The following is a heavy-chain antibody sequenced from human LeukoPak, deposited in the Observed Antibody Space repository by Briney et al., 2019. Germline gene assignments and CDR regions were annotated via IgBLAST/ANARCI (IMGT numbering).Heavy chain of an antibody. Sequence: GGSLRLSCAASGFTFSTYWMTWVRQAPGKGLEWVSSISSSSSYIYYADSVKGRFTISRDNAKNSLYLQMNSLRAEDTAVYYCARGSDIVVVPAADMDVWGKGTTVTVSS. CDR2: ISSSSSYI. J-gene: IGHJ6*03. CDR1: GFTFSTYW. D-gene: IGHD2-2*01. V-gene: IGHV3-21*01. CDR3: ARGSDIVVVPAADMDV.